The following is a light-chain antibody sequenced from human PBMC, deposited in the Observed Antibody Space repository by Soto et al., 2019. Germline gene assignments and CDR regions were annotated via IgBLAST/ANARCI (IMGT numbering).Light chain of an antibody. CDR2: GAS. CDR1: QSVSSTY. CDR3: QQYGSSPRT. Sequence: EIVLTQSPGTLSLFPGERATFSCRASQSVSSTYLACYQQKPGQAPRLLIYGASSRATGIPDRFSGSGSGTDFTLTISRLEPEDSAVYYCQQYGSSPRTFGQGTKVEI. V-gene: IGKV3-20*01. J-gene: IGKJ1*01.